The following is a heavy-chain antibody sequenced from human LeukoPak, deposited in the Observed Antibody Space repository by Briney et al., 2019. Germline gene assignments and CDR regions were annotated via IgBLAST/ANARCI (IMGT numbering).Heavy chain of an antibody. D-gene: IGHD3-16*02. Sequence: SETLSLTCTVSGASISSYYWSWIRQPAGKALEWIGRIYVTGSTTYNPSLESRVTMSLDTSKNHFSLKLRSVTAADTAVYYCARRTFGGVIKYWGQGTLVTVSS. CDR1: GASISSYY. V-gene: IGHV4-4*07. CDR2: IYVTGST. CDR3: ARRTFGGVIKY. J-gene: IGHJ4*02.